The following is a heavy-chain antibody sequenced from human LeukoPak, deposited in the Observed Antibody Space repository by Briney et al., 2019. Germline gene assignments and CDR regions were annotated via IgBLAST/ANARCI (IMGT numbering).Heavy chain of an antibody. Sequence: QSGGSLRLSCAASGFTFSSYGMHWVRQAPGKGLEWVANIKDDGSVKNYGDSIRDRFTISRDNAKNSLFLRMNSLRAEDTAVYYCAREKQSGGTPFDYWGQGSLVTVSS. J-gene: IGHJ4*02. D-gene: IGHD1-26*01. V-gene: IGHV3-7*01. CDR1: GFTFSSYG. CDR3: AREKQSGGTPFDY. CDR2: IKDDGSVK.